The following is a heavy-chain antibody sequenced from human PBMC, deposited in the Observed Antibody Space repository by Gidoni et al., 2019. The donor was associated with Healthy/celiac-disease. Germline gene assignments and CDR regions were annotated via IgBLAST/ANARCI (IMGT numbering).Heavy chain of an antibody. CDR2: INHSAST. CDR1: GWSFSGYY. D-gene: IGHD6-6*01. J-gene: IGHJ4*02. CDR3: ARTGPRIAARKIFDY. Sequence: QVQLQQWGAGLLKPSETLSLTCAVYGWSFSGYYWSWIRQPPGKGLEWIGEINHSASTNYNPSLKSRVTISVDTSKNQFSLKLSSVTAADTAVYYCARTGPRIAARKIFDYWGQGTLVTVSS. V-gene: IGHV4-34*01.